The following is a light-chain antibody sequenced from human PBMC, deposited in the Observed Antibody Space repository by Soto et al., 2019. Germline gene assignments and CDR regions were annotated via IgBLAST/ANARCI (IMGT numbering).Light chain of an antibody. CDR2: AAS. V-gene: IGKV1-27*01. CDR1: QGITNY. Sequence: DIQMTQSPSSLSASVGDRVTITCRASQGITNYLAWYQQTPGKVPKLLIYAASTLQSGVPSRFSGSGYGTDFTLTISSLQPEDVATYYCQKYKSAPVFTFGTGTKLDI. CDR3: QKYKSAPVFT. J-gene: IGKJ3*01.